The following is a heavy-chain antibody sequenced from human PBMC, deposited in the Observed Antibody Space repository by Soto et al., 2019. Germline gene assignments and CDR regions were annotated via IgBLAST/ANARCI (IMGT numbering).Heavy chain of an antibody. J-gene: IGHJ4*02. CDR1: GFTFSSYG. CDR2: IWYDGSNK. D-gene: IGHD3-22*01. V-gene: IGHV3-33*01. Sequence: VGSLRLSCAASGFTFSSYGMHWVRQAPGKGLEWVAVIWYDGSNKYYADSVKGRFTISRDNSKNTLYLQMNSLRAEDTAVYYCARAGYYYDSSGYSSIFDYWGQGTLVTVSS. CDR3: ARAGYYYDSSGYSSIFDY.